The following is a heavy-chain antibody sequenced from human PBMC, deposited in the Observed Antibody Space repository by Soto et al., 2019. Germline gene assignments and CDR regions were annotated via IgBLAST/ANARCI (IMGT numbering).Heavy chain of an antibody. Sequence: EVQLVESGGGLVQPGGSLRLSCSASGFTFSSYAMHWVRQAPGKGLEYVSAISSNGGSTYYADSVKGRFTISRDNSKNTLYLQMSSLRAEDTAVYYCVKDLVLYCSSTSCSRDYWGQGTLVTVS. CDR2: ISSNGGST. CDR3: VKDLVLYCSSTSCSRDY. J-gene: IGHJ4*02. CDR1: GFTFSSYA. D-gene: IGHD2-2*01. V-gene: IGHV3-64D*06.